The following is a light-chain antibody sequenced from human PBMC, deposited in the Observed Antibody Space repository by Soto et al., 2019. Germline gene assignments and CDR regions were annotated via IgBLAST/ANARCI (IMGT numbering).Light chain of an antibody. J-gene: IGLJ1*01. CDR3: SSYERSRVDV. CDR2: EVT. Sequence: QSALTQPASVSGSPGQSITISCTGTSSDVGPYDLVSWYQQHPGKAPKLMIYEVTKPSSGVSDRFSGSRSGSTASLTISGLQAEDEADYYCSSYERSRVDVFGTGTKLTVL. V-gene: IGLV2-23*02. CDR1: SSDVGPYDL.